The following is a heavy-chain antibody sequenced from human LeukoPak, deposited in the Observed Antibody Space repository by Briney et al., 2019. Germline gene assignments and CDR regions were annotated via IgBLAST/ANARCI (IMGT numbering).Heavy chain of an antibody. CDR2: IYYSGST. CDR3: ARRKNSGGNVWFDP. CDR1: GGSISSSSYY. D-gene: IGHD3-10*01. V-gene: IGHV4-39*01. J-gene: IGHJ5*02. Sequence: PSETLSLTCTVSGGSISSSSYYWGWIRQPPGKGLEWIGSIYYSGSTYYNPSLKSRVTISVDTSKNQFSLKLSSVTAADTAVYYCARRKNSGGNVWFDPWGQGTLVTVSS.